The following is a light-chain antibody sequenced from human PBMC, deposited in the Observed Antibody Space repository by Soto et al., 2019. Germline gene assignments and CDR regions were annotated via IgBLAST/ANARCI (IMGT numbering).Light chain of an antibody. CDR3: KQYNSYTRT. Sequence: DIQMTQSPSTLSASVGDRVTITCRASQSISSWLAWYQQKPGKAHKLLIYDASSLESGVQSRFSGSGSGTEFTLTIRSLQPDDFATYYCKQYNSYTRTFGQGTKVDNK. J-gene: IGKJ1*01. CDR1: QSISSW. CDR2: DAS. V-gene: IGKV1-5*01.